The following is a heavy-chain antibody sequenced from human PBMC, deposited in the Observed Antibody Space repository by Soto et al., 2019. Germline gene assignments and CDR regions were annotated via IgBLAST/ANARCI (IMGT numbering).Heavy chain of an antibody. CDR1: GFTFSSYW. CDR2: IKQDGSEK. J-gene: IGHJ4*01. Sequence: EVQLVESGGGLVQPGGSLRLSCAASGFTFSSYWMSWVRQAPGKGLEWVANIKQDGSEKYYVDSVKGRFTISRDNAKNSQYLQMNSLRGEGTAVDYWARDSYGDYGGGWFDYWSEGTLVTVSS. CDR3: ARDSYGDYGGGWFDY. V-gene: IGHV3-7*01. D-gene: IGHD4-17*01.